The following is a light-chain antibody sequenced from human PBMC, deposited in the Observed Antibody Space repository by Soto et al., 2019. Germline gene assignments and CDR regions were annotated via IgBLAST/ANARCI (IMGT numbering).Light chain of an antibody. Sequence: SYELTQPPSVSVAAGRTARITCGGDNIGSKSVHWYQQKPGQAPVLVIYYDSDRPSGIPERFSGSNSGNTATLTISRVEAGDEAHYYCQVWDSSSDHPVFGGGTKVTVL. CDR3: QVWDSSSDHPV. CDR2: YDS. V-gene: IGLV3-21*04. J-gene: IGLJ3*02. CDR1: NIGSKS.